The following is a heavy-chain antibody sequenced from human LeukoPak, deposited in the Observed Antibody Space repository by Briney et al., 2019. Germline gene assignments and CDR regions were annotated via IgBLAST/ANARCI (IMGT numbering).Heavy chain of an antibody. J-gene: IGHJ4*02. CDR1: GFTVSSNY. V-gene: IGHV3-66*01. CDR2: IYSGGST. CDR3: ARVRSKDSSSWYPLDY. D-gene: IGHD6-13*01. Sequence: GGSLRLSCAASGFTVSSNYMSWVRQAPGKGLEWVSVIYSGGSTYYADSVKGRFTISRENSKNTLYLQMNSLRAEDTAVYYCARVRSKDSSSWYPLDYWGQGTLVTVSS.